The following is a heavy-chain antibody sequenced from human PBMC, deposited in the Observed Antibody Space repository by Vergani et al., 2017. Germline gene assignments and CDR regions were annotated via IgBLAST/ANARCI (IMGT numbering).Heavy chain of an antibody. CDR2: LSASDRRT. Sequence: EVQLLVSGGDLVQPGGSLRLSCAASGFTFIMHAMSWVRQAPGKGLEWVSTLSASDRRTHYADSVKGRFTISRDNSKNTLFLHMNSLRPEETAVYYCAKVGRSEVAGTFGAFDIWGQGTMVTVSS. J-gene: IGHJ3*02. V-gene: IGHV3-23*01. D-gene: IGHD6-19*01. CDR3: AKVGRSEVAGTFGAFDI. CDR1: GFTFIMHA.